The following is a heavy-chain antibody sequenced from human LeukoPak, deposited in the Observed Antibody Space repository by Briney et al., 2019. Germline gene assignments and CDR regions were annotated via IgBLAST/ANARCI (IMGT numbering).Heavy chain of an antibody. Sequence: SETRSLTCAVYGGSFSGYYWSWIRQPPGKGLEWIGEINHSGSTNYNPSLKSRVTISVDTSKNQFSLKLSSVTAADTAVYYCASGGSGGSCQDYWGQGTLVTVSS. D-gene: IGHD2-15*01. CDR2: INHSGST. CDR1: GGSFSGYY. V-gene: IGHV4-34*01. CDR3: ASGGSGGSCQDY. J-gene: IGHJ4*02.